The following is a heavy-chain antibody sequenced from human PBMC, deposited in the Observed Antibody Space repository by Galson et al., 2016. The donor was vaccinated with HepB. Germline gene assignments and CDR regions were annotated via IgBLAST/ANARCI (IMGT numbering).Heavy chain of an antibody. J-gene: IGHJ4*02. D-gene: IGHD5-12*01. CDR1: GGSISSSSYY. CDR2: IFHSGRV. CDR3: ARQYRGGPSDY. V-gene: IGHV4-39*07. Sequence: LSLTCTVPGGSISSSSYYWGWIRQPPGQGLEWIGQIFHSGRVNYTPSLASRVTISVDTSNNHFSLRLTSVTAADTALYYCARQYRGGPSDYWGQGTLVTVSS.